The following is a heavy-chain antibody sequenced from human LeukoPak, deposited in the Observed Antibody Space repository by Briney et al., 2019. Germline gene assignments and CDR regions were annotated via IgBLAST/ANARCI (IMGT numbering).Heavy chain of an antibody. V-gene: IGHV4-59*12. CDR2: IYYSGDT. CDR1: RGSISGYS. CDR3: ARAGEGGYHYGRY. D-gene: IGHD3-16*02. Sequence: SETLSLTCTVSRGSISGYSWSWIRQSPGGGLEWIGYIYYSGDTAYNPSLRSRVTMSVDKANNQFSLNLSSVTAADTAVYYCARAGEGGYHYGRYWGQGTLVTFSS. J-gene: IGHJ4*02.